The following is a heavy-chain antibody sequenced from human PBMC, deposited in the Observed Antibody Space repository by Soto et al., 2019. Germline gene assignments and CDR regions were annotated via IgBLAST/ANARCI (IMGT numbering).Heavy chain of an antibody. CDR2: ISGSGGSS. V-gene: IGHV3-23*01. J-gene: IGHJ6*03. CDR1: GFTFSSYA. Sequence: PGGSLRLSCAASGFTFSSYAMSWVRQAPGKGLEWVSAISGSGGSSYFADSVKGRFTISRDNSKNTLYLQMNSLRAEDTAVYYCAKVGGWGDCSGGSCYPPYYYYYMDVWGKGTTVTVSS. CDR3: AKVGGWGDCSGGSCYPPYYYYYMDV. D-gene: IGHD2-15*01.